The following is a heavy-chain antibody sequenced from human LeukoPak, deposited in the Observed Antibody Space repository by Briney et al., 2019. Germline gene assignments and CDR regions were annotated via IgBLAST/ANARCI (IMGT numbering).Heavy chain of an antibody. Sequence: GALVKVSCKASGYTFTSYYMHWVRQAPGQGLEWMGIINPSGGSTSYAQKFQGRVTMTRGTSTSTVYMELSSLRSEDTAVYYCARELYDSSGYQARSFDYWGQGTLVTVSS. D-gene: IGHD3-22*01. CDR3: ARELYDSSGYQARSFDY. CDR2: INPSGGST. V-gene: IGHV1-46*01. CDR1: GYTFTSYY. J-gene: IGHJ4*02.